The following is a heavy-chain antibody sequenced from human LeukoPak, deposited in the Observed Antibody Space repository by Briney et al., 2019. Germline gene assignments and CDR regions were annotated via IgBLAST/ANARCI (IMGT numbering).Heavy chain of an antibody. J-gene: IGHJ4*02. CDR2: ISYDGSNK. CDR1: GFTFSSYA. D-gene: IGHD2-2*01. V-gene: IGHV3-30-3*01. CDR3: ARVPHCSSTSCHEVGATTHPDY. Sequence: GGSLRLSCAASGFTFSSYAMHWVRQAPGKGLEWVAVISYDGSNKYYADSVKGRFTISRDNSKNTLYLQMNSLRAEDTAVYYCARVPHCSSTSCHEVGATTHPDYWGQGTLVTVSS.